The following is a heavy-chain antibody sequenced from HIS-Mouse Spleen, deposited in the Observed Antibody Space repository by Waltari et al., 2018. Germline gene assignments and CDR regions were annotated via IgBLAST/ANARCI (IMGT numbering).Heavy chain of an antibody. V-gene: IGHV4-39*07. Sequence: QLQLQESGPGLVKPSEPLSLPCPVSGGSISSSSYYWGWIRQPPGKGLEWIGSIYYSGSTYYNPSLKSRVTISVDTSKNQFSLKLSSVTAADTAVYYCAREIPYSSSWYDWYFDLWGRGTLVTVSS. CDR1: GGSISSSSYY. J-gene: IGHJ2*01. D-gene: IGHD6-13*01. CDR2: IYYSGST. CDR3: AREIPYSSSWYDWYFDL.